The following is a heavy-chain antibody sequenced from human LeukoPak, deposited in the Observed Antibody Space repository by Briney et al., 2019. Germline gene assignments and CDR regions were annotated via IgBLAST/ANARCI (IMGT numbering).Heavy chain of an antibody. CDR1: GYTFTTSD. CDR2: IVPIFDTA. CDR3: ARDLLGSHTSYSSGAWDY. V-gene: IGHV1-69*13. J-gene: IGHJ4*02. Sequence: SVKVSCKASGYTFTTSDISWVRQAPGQGLEWMGGIVPIFDTADYAQKFQGRLTITADDSTSTAYMELSSLRAEDTAVYYCARDLLGSHTSYSSGAWDYWGQGTLVTVSS. D-gene: IGHD3-9*01.